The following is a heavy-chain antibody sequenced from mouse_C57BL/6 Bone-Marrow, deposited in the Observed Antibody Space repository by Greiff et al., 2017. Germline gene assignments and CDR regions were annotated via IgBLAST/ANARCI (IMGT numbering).Heavy chain of an antibody. CDR3: ARPIYYYGSSSFAY. CDR1: GFTFSDYG. D-gene: IGHD1-1*01. J-gene: IGHJ3*01. Sequence: EVKLMESGGGLVKPGGSLKLSCAASGFTFSDYGMHWVRLAPEKGLEWVAYISSGSSTIYYADTVKGRFTISCDNAKNTLFLQMTSLRSEDTAIYYCARPIYYYGSSSFAYWGQGTLVTVSA. CDR2: ISSGSSTI. V-gene: IGHV5-17*01.